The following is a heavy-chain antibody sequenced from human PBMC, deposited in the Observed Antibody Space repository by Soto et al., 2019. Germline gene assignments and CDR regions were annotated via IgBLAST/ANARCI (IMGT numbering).Heavy chain of an antibody. CDR3: AKDSVKGSSPLAFDI. Sequence: GGSLRLSCAASGFTFSSYAMSWVRQAPGKGLEWVSAISGSGGSTYYADSVKGRFTITRDNSKNTLYLQMNSLRAEDTAVDYCAKDSVKGSSPLAFDIWGQGTMVTVSS. J-gene: IGHJ3*02. V-gene: IGHV3-23*01. CDR2: ISGSGGST. CDR1: GFTFSSYA. D-gene: IGHD6-6*01.